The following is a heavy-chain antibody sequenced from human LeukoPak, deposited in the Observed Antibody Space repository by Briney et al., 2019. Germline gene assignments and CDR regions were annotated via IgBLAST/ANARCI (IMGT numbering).Heavy chain of an antibody. CDR2: IKSDGGT. D-gene: IGHD3-22*01. CDR1: GFTFSTHW. CDR3: ARAPSEIGGYYPEYFRH. V-gene: IGHV3-74*01. Sequence: GGSLRLSCAASGFTFSTHWMHWVRQAPGKGLVWVSRIKSDGGTNYADSVKGRFTISRDNAKKTVSLQMNSLRPEDTGVYYCARAPSEIGGYYPEYFRHWGQGTLVTVSS. J-gene: IGHJ1*01.